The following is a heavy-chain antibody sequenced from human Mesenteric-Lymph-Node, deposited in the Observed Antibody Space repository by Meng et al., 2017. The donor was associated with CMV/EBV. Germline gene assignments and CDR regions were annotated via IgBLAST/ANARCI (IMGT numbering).Heavy chain of an antibody. CDR2: INHSGST. CDR3: ARMKGGSGSYYRNFDY. V-gene: IGHV4-34*01. CDR1: GGSFSGYY. Sequence: YGGSFSGYYWSWIRQPPGKGLEWIGEINHSGSTNYNPSLKSRVTISVDTSKNQFSLKLSSVTAADTAVYYCARMKGGSGSYYRNFDYWGQGTLVTVSS. J-gene: IGHJ4*02. D-gene: IGHD3-10*01.